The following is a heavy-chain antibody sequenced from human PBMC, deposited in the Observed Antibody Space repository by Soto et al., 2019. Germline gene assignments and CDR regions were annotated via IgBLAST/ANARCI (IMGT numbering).Heavy chain of an antibody. J-gene: IGHJ5*01. CDR2: IYYIGTT. D-gene: IGHD1-1*01. CDR3: AKKETTRPWFDH. V-gene: IGHV4-31*03. Sequence: SETLSLTCTVSGGSIRNGYYYWSWIRQLPGKGLEWMGNIYYIGTTSYNPSLQSRVTISIDTSKNQFYLTMRAVVSADTAIYYCAKKETTRPWFDHWGQGILVTVSS. CDR1: GGSIRNGYYY.